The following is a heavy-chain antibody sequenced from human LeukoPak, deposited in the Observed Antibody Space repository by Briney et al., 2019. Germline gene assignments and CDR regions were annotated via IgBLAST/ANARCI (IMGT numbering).Heavy chain of an antibody. CDR2: ISGSGGST. D-gene: IGHD3-3*01. V-gene: IGHV3-23*01. CDR3: AKLPTNYDFWSGYYERGYFDY. CDR1: GFTFSSYA. Sequence: GGSLRLSCAASGFTFSSYAMSWDRQAPGKGLEWVSAISGSGGSTYYADSVKGRFTISRDNSKNTLYLQMNSLRAEDTAVYYCAKLPTNYDFWSGYYERGYFDYWGQGTLVTVSS. J-gene: IGHJ4*02.